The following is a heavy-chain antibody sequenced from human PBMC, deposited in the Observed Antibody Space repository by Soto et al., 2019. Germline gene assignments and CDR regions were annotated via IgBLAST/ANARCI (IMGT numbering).Heavy chain of an antibody. CDR3: ARGSISVAGTGHPLDC. CDR2: IYYSGGT. D-gene: IGHD6-19*01. Sequence: PSETLSLTCTVSGGSISSYYWSWIRQPPGEGLEWIGYIYYSGGTNYNPSLKSRVTISVDTSKNQFSLKLSSVTAADTAVYYCARGSISVAGTGHPLDCWGQGTLVTVSS. CDR1: GGSISSYY. V-gene: IGHV4-59*01. J-gene: IGHJ4*02.